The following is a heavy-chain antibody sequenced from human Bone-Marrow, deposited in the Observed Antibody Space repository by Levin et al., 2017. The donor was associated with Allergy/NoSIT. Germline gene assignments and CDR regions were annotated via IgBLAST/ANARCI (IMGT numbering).Heavy chain of an antibody. CDR3: ARFPDY. J-gene: IGHJ4*02. CDR2: IKQDGSET. V-gene: IGHV3-7*04. CDR1: GFSFSNYW. Sequence: ASVKVSCTASGFSFSNYWMTWVRQAPGKGLEWVANIKQDGSETYYADSVRGRFTISRDNVKNSVSLQMNSLRVEDTAVYYCARFPDYWAQGTLATVSS.